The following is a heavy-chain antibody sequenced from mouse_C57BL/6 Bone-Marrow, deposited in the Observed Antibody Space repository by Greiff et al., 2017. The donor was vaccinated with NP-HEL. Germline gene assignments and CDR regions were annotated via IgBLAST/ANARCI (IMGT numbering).Heavy chain of an antibody. Sequence: EVQLQQSGPELVKPGASVKISCKASGYTFTDYYMNWVKQSHGKSLEWIGDINPNNGGTSYNQKFKGKATLTVDKSSSTAYMELRSLTSEDSAVYYCARPFRAWFAYWGQGTLVTVSA. CDR1: GYTFTDYY. D-gene: IGHD3-1*01. CDR3: ARPFRAWFAY. J-gene: IGHJ3*01. CDR2: INPNNGGT. V-gene: IGHV1-26*01.